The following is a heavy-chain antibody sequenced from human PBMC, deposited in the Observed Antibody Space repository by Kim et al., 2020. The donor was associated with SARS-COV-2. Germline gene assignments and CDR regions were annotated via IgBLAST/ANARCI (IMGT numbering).Heavy chain of an antibody. J-gene: IGHJ4*02. CDR3: AKDITGTTDY. V-gene: IGHV3-30*18. Sequence: GGSLRLCAASGFTFSRYGMHWVRQAPGKGLEWVAVISYDGSNKYYADSVKGRFTISRDNSKNTLYLQMNSLRAEDTAVYYCAKDITGTTDYWGQGTLVTV. CDR1: GFTFSRYG. CDR2: ISYDGSNK. D-gene: IGHD1-20*01.